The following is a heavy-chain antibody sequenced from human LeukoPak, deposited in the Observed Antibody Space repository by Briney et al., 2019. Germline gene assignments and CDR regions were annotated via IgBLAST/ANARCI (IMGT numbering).Heavy chain of an antibody. Sequence: PGGSLRLSCAASGFTFSSYGMHWVRQAPGKGLEWVAFIWYDGSNKYYADSVKGRFTISRDNSKNTLYLQMNSLRAEDTAVYYCAKEGVYSSSSKGIAVAGTDYWGQGTLVTVSS. V-gene: IGHV3-30*02. CDR3: AKEGVYSSSSKGIAVAGTDY. D-gene: IGHD6-19*01. CDR2: IWYDGSNK. CDR1: GFTFSSYG. J-gene: IGHJ4*02.